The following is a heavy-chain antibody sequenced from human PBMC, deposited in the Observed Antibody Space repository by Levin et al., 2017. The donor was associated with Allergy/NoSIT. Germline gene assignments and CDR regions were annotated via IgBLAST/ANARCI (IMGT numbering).Heavy chain of an antibody. D-gene: IGHD6-13*01. CDR3: ARDSGSWRDYYYDYMDG. J-gene: IGHJ6*03. V-gene: IGHV3-66*02. CDR2: IYSGGST. CDR1: GFTVSSNY. Sequence: GGSLRLSCAASGFTVSSNYMSWVRQAPGKGLEWVSVIYSGGSTYYADSVKGRFTISRDNSKNTLYLQMNSLRAEDTAVYYCARDSGSWRDYYYDYMDGWGKGTTVTVSS.